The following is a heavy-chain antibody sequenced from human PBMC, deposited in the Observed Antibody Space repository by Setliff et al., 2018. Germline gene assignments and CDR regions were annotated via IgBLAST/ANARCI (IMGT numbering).Heavy chain of an antibody. Sequence: ASVQVSCQPSRYIFTSYYMYWVRQAPGQGLDWMGTINTGGGSASIVDQFRGRVTMTRDTSTSTIYLELTSLRSDDTAVYYCARGGVAAAGKKGVFEHWGQGTLVTVSS. V-gene: IGHV1-46*01. CDR1: RYIFTSYY. CDR2: INTGGGSA. J-gene: IGHJ4*02. D-gene: IGHD6-13*01. CDR3: ARGGVAAAGKKGVFEH.